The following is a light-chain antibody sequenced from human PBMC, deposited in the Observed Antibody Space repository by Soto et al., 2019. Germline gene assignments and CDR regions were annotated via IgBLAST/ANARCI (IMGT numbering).Light chain of an antibody. Sequence: QSVLTQPPSVSGAPGQRVTISCTGSSSNIGAGYDVHWYQQPPGTAPKLLIYGNINRPSGVPDRFSGSKSGTSASLAITGLQAEDEADYYCQSFGSSLSGVVFGGGTKLTVL. CDR1: SSNIGAGYD. V-gene: IGLV1-40*01. CDR3: QSFGSSLSGVV. CDR2: GNI. J-gene: IGLJ3*02.